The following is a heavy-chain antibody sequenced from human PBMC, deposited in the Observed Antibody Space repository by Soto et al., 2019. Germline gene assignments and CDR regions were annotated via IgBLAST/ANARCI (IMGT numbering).Heavy chain of an antibody. D-gene: IGHD6-13*01. V-gene: IGHV1-69*01. CDR1: GGTFSSYA. CDR3: ARGLEDQKAAAGPYFDY. Sequence: QVQLVQSGAEVKKPGSSVKVSCKASGGTFSSYAISWVRQAPGQGLEWMGGIIPIFGTANYAQKFQGRVTITADESTSTAYMELSSLRSEDTAVYYCARGLEDQKAAAGPYFDYCGQGTLVTVSS. J-gene: IGHJ4*02. CDR2: IIPIFGTA.